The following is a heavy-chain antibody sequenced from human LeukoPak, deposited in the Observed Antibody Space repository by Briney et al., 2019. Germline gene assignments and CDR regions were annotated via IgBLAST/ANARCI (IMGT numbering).Heavy chain of an antibody. CDR3: ARGTGLGGDYVSN. CDR2: INPSGGTT. CDR1: GYTFITYY. J-gene: IGHJ4*02. Sequence: ASVKVSCKASGYTFITYYMHWVRQAPGQGLEWMGVINPSGGTTSYAQKFQARVTMTRDTSTSTVYMELSSLRSEDTAVYYCARGTGLGGDYVSNWGQGTLVTVSP. D-gene: IGHD4-17*01. V-gene: IGHV1-46*01.